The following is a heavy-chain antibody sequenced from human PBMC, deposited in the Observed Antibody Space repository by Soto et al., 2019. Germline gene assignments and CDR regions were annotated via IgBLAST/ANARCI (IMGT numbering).Heavy chain of an antibody. Sequence: QVQLVQSGAEVKKPGASVKVSCKASGYTFTSYGISWVRQAPGQGLEWMGWISAYNGNTNYAQKLQGRVTMTTDTSTSTAYMELRSLRSDDTAVYYCARSSSSKPFYYYYGMDVWGQGTTVTVSS. D-gene: IGHD6-13*01. CDR2: ISAYNGNT. J-gene: IGHJ6*02. V-gene: IGHV1-18*01. CDR1: GYTFTSYG. CDR3: ARSSSSKPFYYYYGMDV.